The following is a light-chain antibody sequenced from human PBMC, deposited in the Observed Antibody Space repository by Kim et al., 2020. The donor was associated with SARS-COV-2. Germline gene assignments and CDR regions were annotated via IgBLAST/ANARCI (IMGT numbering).Light chain of an antibody. CDR2: QDS. CDR1: ELGDKY. CDR3: QAWDSSTAHV. V-gene: IGLV3-1*01. Sequence: VSPGKTANITCSGHELGDKYASWYQQRPGQSPVLVIYQDSERPSGISERFSGSNSGNTATLSISGTQAMDEAEYYCQAWDSSTAHVFGGGTQLTVL. J-gene: IGLJ2*01.